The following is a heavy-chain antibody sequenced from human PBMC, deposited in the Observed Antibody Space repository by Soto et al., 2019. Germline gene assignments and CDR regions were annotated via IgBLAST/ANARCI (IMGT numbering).Heavy chain of an antibody. Sequence: PSETLSLTGPISGGSISSSSYYWVWIRQPPGKGLEWIGSIYYSGSTYYNPSLKSRVTISVDTSKNQFSLKLSSVTAADTAVYYCARRRGTSCYDYWGQGTLVTVSS. V-gene: IGHV4-39*01. J-gene: IGHJ4*02. CDR2: IYYSGST. D-gene: IGHD2-2*01. CDR3: ARRRGTSCYDY. CDR1: GGSISSSSYY.